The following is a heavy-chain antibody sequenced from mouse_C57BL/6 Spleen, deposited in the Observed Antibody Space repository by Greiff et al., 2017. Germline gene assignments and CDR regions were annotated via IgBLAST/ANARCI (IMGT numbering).Heavy chain of an antibody. CDR2: IYPGGGNT. V-gene: IGHV1-66*01. J-gene: IGHJ2*01. CDR3: ARDDYDYFDY. CDR1: GYSFTSYY. D-gene: IGHD2-4*01. Sequence: QVQLKESGPELVKPGASVKISCKASGYSFTSYYIHWVKQRPGQGLEWIGWIYPGGGNTKYNEKFKGKATLTADTSSSTAYMQLSSLTSEDSAVYYCARDDYDYFDYWGQGTTLTVSS.